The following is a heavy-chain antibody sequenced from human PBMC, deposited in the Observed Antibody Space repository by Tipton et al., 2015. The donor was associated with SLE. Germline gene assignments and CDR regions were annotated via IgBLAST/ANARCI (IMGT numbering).Heavy chain of an antibody. CDR1: GGSISSYY. J-gene: IGHJ5*02. Sequence: TLSLTCTVSGGSISSYYWRWIRQPPGKGLEWIGRIYHSGSTYYNPSLKSRVTISVDTSKNQFSLKLSSVTAADTAVYYCARDLSVVVPAAISHNWFDPWGEGTLVTVSS. V-gene: IGHV4-38-2*02. D-gene: IGHD2-2*01. CDR3: ARDLSVVVPAAISHNWFDP. CDR2: IYHSGST.